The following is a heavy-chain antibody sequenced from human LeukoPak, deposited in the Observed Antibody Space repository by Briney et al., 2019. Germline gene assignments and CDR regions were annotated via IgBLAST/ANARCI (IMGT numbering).Heavy chain of an antibody. J-gene: IGHJ4*02. CDR2: IYYSGRT. CDR3: ASPTYNHVLSGYYNGPYFDY. D-gene: IGHD3-9*01. Sequence: SETLSLTCTVSGGSISGSSYYWGWIRQPPGKGLEWIGSIYYSGRTYYNPSLRGRVTISVDSSRNQFSLKLTSVTAADTAIYYCASPTYNHVLSGYYNGPYFDYWGQGTLVTVSS. CDR1: GGSISGSSYY. V-gene: IGHV4-39*01.